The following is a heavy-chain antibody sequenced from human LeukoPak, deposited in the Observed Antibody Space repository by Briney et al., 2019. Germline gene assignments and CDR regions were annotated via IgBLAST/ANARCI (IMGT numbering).Heavy chain of an antibody. J-gene: IGHJ3*01. Sequence: GGSLRLSCAVSGFTLRGFWMSWSRQAPGKGREWVASINSDGSDGYYADVVKGRFTISRDNAKNSLYLQINSLRAEDTAVYYCARSSYSSSSSVWGQGTMVTVSS. CDR1: GFTLRGFW. V-gene: IGHV3-7*03. CDR3: ARSSYSSSSSV. D-gene: IGHD6-6*01. CDR2: INSDGSDG.